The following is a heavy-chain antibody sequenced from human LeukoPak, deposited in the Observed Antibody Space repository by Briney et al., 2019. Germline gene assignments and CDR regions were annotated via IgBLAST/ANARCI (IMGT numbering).Heavy chain of an antibody. Sequence: SVRVSCKASGGTFSSYAISWVRQAPGQGLEWMGRIIPILGIANYAQKFQGRVTITADKSTSTAYMELSSLRSEDTAVYYCAREATVTTSRPREGYYYYGMDVWGQGTTVTVSS. V-gene: IGHV1-69*04. CDR1: GGTFSSYA. CDR2: IIPILGIA. J-gene: IGHJ6*02. D-gene: IGHD4-17*01. CDR3: AREATVTTSRPREGYYYYGMDV.